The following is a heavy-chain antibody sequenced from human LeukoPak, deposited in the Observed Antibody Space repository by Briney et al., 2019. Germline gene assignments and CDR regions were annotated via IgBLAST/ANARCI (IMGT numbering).Heavy chain of an antibody. CDR2: IYSGGIYNDGTT. J-gene: IGHJ3*02. CDR3: ARRELLGYSYGLRTFNI. Sequence: GGSLRLSCAASGFTVSSNYMSWVRQAPGKGLDWVSVIYSGGIYNDGTTNYGDSVKGRFTISRDNSKNTLYLQMNSLRAEDTAVYYCARRELLGYSYGLRTFNIWGQGTTVTVSS. V-gene: IGHV3-66*04. D-gene: IGHD5-18*01. CDR1: GFTVSSNY.